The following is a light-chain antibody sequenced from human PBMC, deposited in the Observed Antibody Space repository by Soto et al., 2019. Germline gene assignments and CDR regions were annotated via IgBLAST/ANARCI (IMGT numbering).Light chain of an antibody. CDR1: QSISTW. J-gene: IGKJ1*01. CDR3: QQHNIYPAT. CDR2: MAS. V-gene: IGKV1-5*03. Sequence: DIQMTQAPSTLSASVGDRVTITCRASQSISTWLAWYQQKPGKAPKLLIYMASTLESGVQSRFSGTAAGTEFTLTISSLQPEDFATYYCQQHNIYPATFGQGTKVELK.